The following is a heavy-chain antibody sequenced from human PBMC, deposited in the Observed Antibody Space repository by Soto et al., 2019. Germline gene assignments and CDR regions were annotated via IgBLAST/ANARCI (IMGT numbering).Heavy chain of an antibody. CDR2: ISAYNVNT. J-gene: IGHJ4*02. CDR1: GYTFTSYG. Sequence: QVQLVQSGAEVKKPGASVKVSCKASGYTFTSYGISWVRQAPGQGLEGMGWISAYNVNTKYTQKPQGTVTKTTDTPTSAAYIELRRLRTDDNAVYDWGKDSPTIDYRGQGTLVTASS. CDR3: GKDSPTIDY. V-gene: IGHV1-18*01.